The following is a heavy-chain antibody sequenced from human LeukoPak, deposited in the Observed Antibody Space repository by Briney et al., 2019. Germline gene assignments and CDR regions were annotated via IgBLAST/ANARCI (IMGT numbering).Heavy chain of an antibody. J-gene: IGHJ4*02. CDR1: GYTFTDYY. D-gene: IGHD1-26*01. CDR3: ARDDGSYWGYYFDY. Sequence: GASVKVSCKASGYTFTDYYMHWVRQAPGQGLEWMGWINPNSGGTNYAQKFQGRVTMTRDTSISTAYMELSRLRSDDTAVYYCARDDGSYWGYYFDYWGQGTLVTVSS. V-gene: IGHV1-2*02. CDR2: INPNSGGT.